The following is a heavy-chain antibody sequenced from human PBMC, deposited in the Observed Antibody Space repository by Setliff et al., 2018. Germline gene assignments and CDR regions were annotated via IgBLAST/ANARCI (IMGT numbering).Heavy chain of an antibody. J-gene: IGHJ4*02. D-gene: IGHD2-21*01. Sequence: SETLSLTCAVSGYSISSGYYWGWIRQPPGKGLEWIGNIYYSGSTNYNPSLKSRVTISVDTSKNQFSLKLSSVTAADTAVYYCARTLLLSPYYFDYWGQGTLVTVSS. CDR1: GYSISSGYY. V-gene: IGHV4-38-2*01. CDR3: ARTLLLSPYYFDY. CDR2: IYYSGST.